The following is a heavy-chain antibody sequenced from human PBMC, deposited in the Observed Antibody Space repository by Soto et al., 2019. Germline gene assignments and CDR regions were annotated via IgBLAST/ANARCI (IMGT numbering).Heavy chain of an antibody. J-gene: IGHJ4*02. D-gene: IGHD3-22*01. V-gene: IGHV4-59*01. Sequence: SETLSLTCTVSGGSISSYYWSWIRQPPGKGLEWIGYIYYSGSTNYNPSLKSRVTISVDTSKNQFSLKLSSVTAADTAVYYCAREAPPYYYDSSGYIYFDYWGQGTLVTVSS. CDR2: IYYSGST. CDR3: AREAPPYYYDSSGYIYFDY. CDR1: GGSISSYY.